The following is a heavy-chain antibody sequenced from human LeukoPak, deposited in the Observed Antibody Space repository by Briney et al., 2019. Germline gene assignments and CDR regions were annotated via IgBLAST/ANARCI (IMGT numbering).Heavy chain of an antibody. D-gene: IGHD6-13*01. CDR3: AKDIAKWRQLVCFDY. CDR2: FSSNSASI. V-gene: IGHV3-9*01. Sequence: XXWVRXXXXXXXXXXXXFSSNSASIGYPDSVTGRFTISRDNAKNSLYLQMNSLRAEDTALYYCAKDIAKWRQLVCFDYWGQGTLVTVSS. J-gene: IGHJ4*02.